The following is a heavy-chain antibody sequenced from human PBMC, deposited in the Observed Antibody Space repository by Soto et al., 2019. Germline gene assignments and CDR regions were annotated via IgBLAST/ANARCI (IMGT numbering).Heavy chain of an antibody. J-gene: IGHJ4*02. D-gene: IGHD3-10*01. CDR2: ISGSGGST. CDR3: AKDRRIHGSLWFGELLYWGFDY. Sequence: EVQLLESGGGLVQPGGSLRLSCAASGFTFSSYAMSWVRQAPGKGLEWVSAISGSGGSTYYADSVKGRFTISRDNSKNTLYLQMNSLRAEDTAVYYCAKDRRIHGSLWFGELLYWGFDYWGQGTLVTVSS. V-gene: IGHV3-23*01. CDR1: GFTFSSYA.